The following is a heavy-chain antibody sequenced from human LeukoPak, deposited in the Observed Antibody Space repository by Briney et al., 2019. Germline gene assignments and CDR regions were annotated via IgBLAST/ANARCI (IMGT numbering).Heavy chain of an antibody. V-gene: IGHV1-2*06. Sequence: GASVQVSCQASGYTFTGYYMHWVRQAPGQGLEWMGRINPNSGGTNYAQKFQGRVTMTRDTSISTAYMELSRLRSDDTAVYYCARDDYDFWSGYYTGLDYWGQGTLVTVSS. J-gene: IGHJ4*02. CDR1: GYTFTGYY. D-gene: IGHD3-3*01. CDR3: ARDDYDFWSGYYTGLDY. CDR2: INPNSGGT.